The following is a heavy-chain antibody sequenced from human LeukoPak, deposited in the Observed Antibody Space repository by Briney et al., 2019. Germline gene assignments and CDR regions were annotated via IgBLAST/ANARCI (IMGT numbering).Heavy chain of an antibody. V-gene: IGHV1-8*01. D-gene: IGHD2-15*01. Sequence: ASVKVSCKASGYIFSSYDINWVRQATGQGREGVGWMNTDSGDTGYEQKLWGRVTMTRNTSINTAYMELSSLRSADTAVYYCAREALVESKDAFDIWGQGTTVIVSP. J-gene: IGHJ3*02. CDR3: AREALVESKDAFDI. CDR1: GYIFSSYD. CDR2: MNTDSGDT.